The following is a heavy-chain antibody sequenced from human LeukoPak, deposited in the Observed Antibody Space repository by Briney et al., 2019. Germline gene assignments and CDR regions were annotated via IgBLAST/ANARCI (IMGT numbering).Heavy chain of an antibody. J-gene: IGHJ5*02. V-gene: IGHV4-34*01. CDR2: INHSGST. CDR3: AREMIAAAGSWFDP. D-gene: IGHD6-13*01. CDR1: GGSFSGYY. Sequence: PSETLSLTCAVYGGSFSGYYWSWIRQPPGKGLEWIGEINHSGSTNYNPSLKSRVTISVDTSKNQFSLELSSVTAADTAVYYCAREMIAAAGSWFDPWGQGTLVTVSS.